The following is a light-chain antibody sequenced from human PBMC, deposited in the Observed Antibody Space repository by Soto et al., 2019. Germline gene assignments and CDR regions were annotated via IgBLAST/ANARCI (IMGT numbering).Light chain of an antibody. J-gene: IGLJ2*01. CDR3: ISYAGSNNLV. CDR2: EVS. Sequence: QSVLTQPPSASGSPGQSVTISCTGTSSDVGGYNYVSWYQQHPGKAPKLMIYEVSKRPSGGPDRFSGSKSGNTASLTVSGPQAEDEADYYCISYAGSNNLVFGGGTKLTVL. CDR1: SSDVGGYNY. V-gene: IGLV2-8*01.